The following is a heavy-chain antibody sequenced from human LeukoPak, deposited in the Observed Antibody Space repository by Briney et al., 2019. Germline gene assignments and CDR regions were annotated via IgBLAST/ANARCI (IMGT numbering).Heavy chain of an antibody. Sequence: PGGSLRLSCAASGFTFDDYAMHWVRQAPGKGLEWVSAISGSGGSTYYADSVKGRFTISRDNSKNTLYLQMNSLRAEDTAVYYCAKDASSTFGVVLPYYYYGMDVWGQGTTVTVSS. V-gene: IGHV3-23*01. CDR2: ISGSGGST. J-gene: IGHJ6*02. D-gene: IGHD3-3*01. CDR3: AKDASSTFGVVLPYYYYGMDV. CDR1: GFTFDDYA.